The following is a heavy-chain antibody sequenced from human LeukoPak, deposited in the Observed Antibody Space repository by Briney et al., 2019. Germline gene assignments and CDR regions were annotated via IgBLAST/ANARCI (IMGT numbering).Heavy chain of an antibody. CDR2: ISYDGSNK. CDR1: GFTFSSYA. V-gene: IGHV3-30*04. CDR3: ARGGYYYDISGYKVELWYFDY. Sequence: GGSLRLSCAASGFTFSSYAMHWVRQAPGKGLEWVAVISYDGSNKYYADSVKGRFTISRDNSKNTLYLQMNSLRAEDTAVYYWARGGYYYDISGYKVELWYFDYWAREPWSPSPQ. J-gene: IGHJ4*02. D-gene: IGHD3-22*01.